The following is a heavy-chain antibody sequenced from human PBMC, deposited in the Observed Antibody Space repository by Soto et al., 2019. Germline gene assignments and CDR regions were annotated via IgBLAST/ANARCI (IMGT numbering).Heavy chain of an antibody. Sequence: TLSLTCTVSGGSISSGGYYWSWIRQHPGKGLEWIGYIYYSGSTYYNPSLKSRVTISVDTSKNQFSLKLSSVTAADTAVYYCARANSWTPRYYYYGMDVWGQGTTVTVSS. CDR1: GGSISSGGYY. CDR3: ARANSWTPRYYYYGMDV. V-gene: IGHV4-31*03. D-gene: IGHD3-3*01. J-gene: IGHJ6*02. CDR2: IYYSGST.